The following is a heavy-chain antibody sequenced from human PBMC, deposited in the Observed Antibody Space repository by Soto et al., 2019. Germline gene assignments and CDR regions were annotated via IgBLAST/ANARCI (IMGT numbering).Heavy chain of an antibody. V-gene: IGHV4-4*07. D-gene: IGHD6-13*01. CDR3: ARGVPAAGTDWFDP. CDR2: VSSTGSS. J-gene: IGHJ5*02. CDR1: GGSISNYY. Sequence: PSETLSLTCTVSGGSISNYYWSWIRQSAEKRLEWIGRVSSTGSSHYNPSLKSRVTISVDTSKNQVSLNLTSVTAADTAVYYCARGVPAAGTDWFDPWGQGTLVTVSS.